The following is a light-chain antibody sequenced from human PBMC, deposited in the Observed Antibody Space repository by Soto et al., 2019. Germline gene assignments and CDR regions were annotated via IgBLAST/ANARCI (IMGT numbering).Light chain of an antibody. CDR1: QSVSNNY. CDR3: QQYGSSPQT. CDR2: GAS. J-gene: IGKJ1*01. V-gene: IGKV3-20*01. Sequence: EIVLTQSPGTLSLSPGERATLSCRASQSVSNNYLAWYQQKPGQAPRLLIYGASNRATGIPDRFNGSGSGTDFTLTISRLEPEDFVVYYCQQYGSSPQTFGQGTKVDIK.